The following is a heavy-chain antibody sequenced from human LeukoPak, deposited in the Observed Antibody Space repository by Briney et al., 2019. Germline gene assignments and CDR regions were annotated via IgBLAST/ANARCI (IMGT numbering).Heavy chain of an antibody. V-gene: IGHV3-21*01. CDR1: RFTFSSYS. CDR3: AREIIGCYDSSCYCDC. J-gene: IGHJ4*02. Sequence: GGSLRLSCAASRFTFSSYSMNWVRQAPGKGLEWVSSISSSCSYIYYADSGKGPFTLSRDKAKNPLYLQINSPEAGDPAVLYRAREIIGCYDSSCYCDCWGQGTLVTVSS. D-gene: IGHD3-22*01. CDR2: ISSSCSYI.